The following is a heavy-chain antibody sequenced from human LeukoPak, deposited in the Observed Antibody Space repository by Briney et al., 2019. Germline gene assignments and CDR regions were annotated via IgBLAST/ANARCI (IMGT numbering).Heavy chain of an antibody. J-gene: IGHJ4*02. CDR1: GSTFNNYA. CDR2: ISGGGDTT. D-gene: IGHD6-13*01. Sequence: GGSLRLSCAAAGSTFNNYAMSWVRQAPGKGLEWVSAISGGGDTTHYADSVKGRFTISRDNSKNALYLQMNSLGAGDTAVYYCAKGGAVDGTLKFDYWGQGTLVTVSS. V-gene: IGHV3-23*01. CDR3: AKGGAVDGTLKFDY.